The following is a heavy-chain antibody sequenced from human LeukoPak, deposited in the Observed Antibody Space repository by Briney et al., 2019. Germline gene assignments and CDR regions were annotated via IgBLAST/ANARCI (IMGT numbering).Heavy chain of an antibody. V-gene: IGHV4-34*01. CDR2: INHSGTT. D-gene: IGHD3-10*01. J-gene: IGHJ6*04. Sequence: SETLSLTCAVYGGSFSGYSWTWIRQPPGKGLEWIGEINHSGTTNYNPSLKSRVTISVDTSKNQFSLKLRSVTAADTAVYYCARGRITMAYYGMDVWGRGTPVTVSS. CDR1: GGSFSGYS. CDR3: ARGRITMAYYGMDV.